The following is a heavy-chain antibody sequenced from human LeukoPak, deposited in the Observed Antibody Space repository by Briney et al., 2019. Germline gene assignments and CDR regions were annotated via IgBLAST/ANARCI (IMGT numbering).Heavy chain of an antibody. J-gene: IGHJ5*02. CDR2: IYNSGST. CDR3: ARDGSVSSGSNWFDP. Sequence: SETLSLTCTVSGGSISSGGYYCSWIRQHPGKGLEWIGYIYNSGSTYYNPSLKSRVTISVDTSKNQFSLKLSSVTAADTAVYYCARDGSVSSGSNWFDPWGQGTLVTVSS. D-gene: IGHD3-22*01. V-gene: IGHV4-31*03. CDR1: GGSISSGGYY.